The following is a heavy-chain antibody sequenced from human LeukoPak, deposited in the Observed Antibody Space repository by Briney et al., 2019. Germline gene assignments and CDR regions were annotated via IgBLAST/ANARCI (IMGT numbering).Heavy chain of an antibody. D-gene: IGHD3-16*01. Sequence: PGASVKVSCEASGGTFSSYAISWVRQAPGQGLEWMGGIIPIFGTANYAQKFQGRVTITADESTSTAYMELSRLRSDDTAVYYCARSTGGMTGQSQHWGQGTLVTVSS. CDR2: IIPIFGTA. CDR3: ARSTGGMTGQSQH. CDR1: GGTFSSYA. J-gene: IGHJ1*01. V-gene: IGHV1-69*13.